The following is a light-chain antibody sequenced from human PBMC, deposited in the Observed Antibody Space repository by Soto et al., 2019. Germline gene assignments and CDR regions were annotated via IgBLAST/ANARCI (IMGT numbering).Light chain of an antibody. J-gene: IGKJ1*01. CDR3: QKLDAYPPWT. V-gene: IGKV1-9*01. CDR1: QGISSN. Sequence: QLTQSPSSLSASVGDRVTLTCRASQGISSNLASYQQKPGRASKLLIFGASTLQSGVPSRFSGSGSGTDFTLTISSLQPEDFATYFCQKLDAYPPWTFGQGTKVDIK. CDR2: GAS.